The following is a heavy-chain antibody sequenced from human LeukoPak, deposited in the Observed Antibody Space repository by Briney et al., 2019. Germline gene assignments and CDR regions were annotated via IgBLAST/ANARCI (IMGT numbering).Heavy chain of an antibody. D-gene: IGHD6-13*01. CDR2: IYYSGST. CDR1: GGSISSGGYY. Sequence: PSETLSLTCTVSGGSISSGGYYWSWIRQHPGKGLEWIGYIYYSGSTYYNPSLKSRVTISVDTSKNQFSLKLSSVTAADTAVYYCAKDRAAYRSSGMDVWGQGTTVTVSS. CDR3: AKDRAAYRSSGMDV. J-gene: IGHJ6*02. V-gene: IGHV4-31*03.